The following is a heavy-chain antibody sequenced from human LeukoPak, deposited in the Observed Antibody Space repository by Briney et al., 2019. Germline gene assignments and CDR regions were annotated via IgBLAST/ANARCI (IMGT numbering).Heavy chain of an antibody. CDR2: INPNSGGT. D-gene: IGHD6-6*01. Sequence: ASVKVSCKASGYTFTGYYMHWVRQAPGQGLEWMGWINPNSGGTNYAQKLQGRVTMTTDTSTSTAYMELRSLRSDDTAVYYCARVLQLSPSPNFDYWGQGTLVTVSS. V-gene: IGHV1-2*02. J-gene: IGHJ4*02. CDR3: ARVLQLSPSPNFDY. CDR1: GYTFTGYY.